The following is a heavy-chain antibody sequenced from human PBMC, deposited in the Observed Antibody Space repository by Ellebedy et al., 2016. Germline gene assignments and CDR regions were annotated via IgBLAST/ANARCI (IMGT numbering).Heavy chain of an antibody. J-gene: IGHJ4*02. Sequence: GGSLRLXCAASGFTFSNWMQWVRQVPGKGLVWVSLINADGSATAYADSVKGRFTISRDNAKKMLYLQMNSLRAEDTAVYFCARFFTSYASDYWGQGTLVTVSS. V-gene: IGHV3-74*01. CDR2: INADGSAT. D-gene: IGHD1-26*01. CDR1: GFTFSNW. CDR3: ARFFTSYASDY.